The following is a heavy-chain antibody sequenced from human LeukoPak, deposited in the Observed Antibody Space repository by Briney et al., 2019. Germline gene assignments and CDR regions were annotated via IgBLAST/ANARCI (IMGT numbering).Heavy chain of an antibody. Sequence: PSETLSLTCTVSGGSVSSYFWTWMRQSPGKGLEWIGYIYYSESTNYNPSLKSRVTISVDTSKNQFSLKLSSVTSADTAVYYCARDTGNYFDYWGQGTLVTVSS. CDR2: IYYSEST. D-gene: IGHD2-8*02. CDR3: ARDTGNYFDY. J-gene: IGHJ4*02. V-gene: IGHV4-59*02. CDR1: GGSVSSYF.